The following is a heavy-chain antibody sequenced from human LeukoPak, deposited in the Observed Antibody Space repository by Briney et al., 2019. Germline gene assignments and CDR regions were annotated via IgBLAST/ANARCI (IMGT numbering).Heavy chain of an antibody. D-gene: IGHD5-12*01. V-gene: IGHV1-2*02. CDR3: AREGRYSGYDSAYHYYGMDV. CDR1: GYTFTGYY. CDR2: INPNSGGT. Sequence: ASVKVSCKASGYTFTGYYMHWVRQAPGQGLEWMGWINPNSGGTNYAQKFQGRVTMTRDTSISTAYMELSRLRSDDTAVYYCAREGRYSGYDSAYHYYGMDVWGQGTTVTVSS. J-gene: IGHJ6*02.